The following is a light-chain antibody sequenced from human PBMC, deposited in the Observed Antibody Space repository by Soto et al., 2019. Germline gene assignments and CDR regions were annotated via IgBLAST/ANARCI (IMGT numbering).Light chain of an antibody. J-gene: IGKJ4*02. CDR2: AAS. V-gene: IGKV1-39*01. CDR3: QQYDNLPPLT. Sequence: DIQMTQSPSSLSKSIGDRVTITCRASQSIRSNLNWYQQKPGKDPKLLIYAASTLQSGVPSRFSGSGSGTDFTLTISSLQPEDFATYYCQQYDNLPPLTFGGGTKVEIK. CDR1: QSIRSN.